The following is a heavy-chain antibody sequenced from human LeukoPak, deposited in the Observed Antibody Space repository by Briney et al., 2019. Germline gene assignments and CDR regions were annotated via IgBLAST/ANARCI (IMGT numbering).Heavy chain of an antibody. CDR3: GRQVAPGQWLVNL. Sequence: GGSLRLSCVASGFTFSNYAIHWVRRPPGKGLEWVAVMSTDGSLQYYANSVKGRFTISRDNYKSTLFLQMNSLSAADTAVYYCGRQVAPGQWLVNLWRQGTLVTVSS. CDR1: GFTFSNYA. CDR2: MSTDGSLQ. V-gene: IGHV3-30*01. J-gene: IGHJ5*02. D-gene: IGHD6-19*01.